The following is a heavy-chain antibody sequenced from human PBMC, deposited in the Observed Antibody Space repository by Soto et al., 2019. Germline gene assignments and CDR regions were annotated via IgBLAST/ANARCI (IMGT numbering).Heavy chain of an antibody. Sequence: ASVKVSCKASGYTFSSSPLHWVRQAPGQRPEWMGWINTANDDTKYSQKFQDRVTLTRDTSASTAYMEVSSLTPEDKAVYYCASDEGVARGNWGQGTLVTVSS. J-gene: IGHJ4*02. CDR3: ASDEGVARGN. D-gene: IGHD6-6*01. V-gene: IGHV1-3*04. CDR1: GYTFSSSP. CDR2: INTANDDT.